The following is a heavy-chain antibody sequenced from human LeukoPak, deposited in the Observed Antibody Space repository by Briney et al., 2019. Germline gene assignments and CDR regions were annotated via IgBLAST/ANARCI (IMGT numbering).Heavy chain of an antibody. V-gene: IGHV3-7*01. Sequence: GGSLGLSCAASGFSFSRYWVTWVRQAPGKGLEWVANIKGDESDDHYVASVRGRFTISRDNAKRSLYLQMNNLRAEDTGVYYCARVADYDFLSGYYSPFDHWGQGVLVIVSS. CDR2: IKGDESDD. J-gene: IGHJ4*02. D-gene: IGHD3-3*01. CDR3: ARVADYDFLSGYYSPFDH. CDR1: GFSFSRYW.